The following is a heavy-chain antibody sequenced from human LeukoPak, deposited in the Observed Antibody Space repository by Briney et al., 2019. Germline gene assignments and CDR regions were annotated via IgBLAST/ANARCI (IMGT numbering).Heavy chain of an antibody. CDR2: IYTSGST. J-gene: IGHJ4*02. Sequence: SETLSLTCTVSGGSISSGSYYWSWIRQPAGKGLEWIGRIYTSGSTNYNPSLKSRVTISVDTSKNQFSLKLSSVTAADTAVYYCARGGYSSIDFDYWGQGTLVTVSS. D-gene: IGHD6-19*01. CDR1: GGSISSGSYY. V-gene: IGHV4-61*02. CDR3: ARGGYSSIDFDY.